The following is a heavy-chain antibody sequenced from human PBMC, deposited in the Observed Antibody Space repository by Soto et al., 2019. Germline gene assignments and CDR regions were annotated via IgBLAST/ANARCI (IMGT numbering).Heavy chain of an antibody. J-gene: IGHJ2*01. D-gene: IGHD2-2*01. CDR2: IYYSGST. Sequence: PGKGLNWIGSIYYSGSTYYNPSLKSRVTISIDTSKNQFSLKLSSVNAEDTVVYFFFKEEDGIRAVRSVSAFLLNRSSDL. V-gene: IGHV4-39*01. CDR3: FKEEDGIRAVRSVSAFLLNRSSDL.